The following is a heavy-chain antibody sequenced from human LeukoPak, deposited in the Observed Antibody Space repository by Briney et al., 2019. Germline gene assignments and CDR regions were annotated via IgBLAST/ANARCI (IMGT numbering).Heavy chain of an antibody. Sequence: GGSLRLSCAASGFTFSSYGMHWVRQAPGKGPEWVAVIWYDGSNKYYADSVKGRFTISRDNSKNTLYLQMNSLRAEDTAVYYCARGGYYDILTGYYFDYWGQGTLVTVSS. V-gene: IGHV3-33*01. D-gene: IGHD3-9*01. CDR3: ARGGYYDILTGYYFDY. CDR2: IWYDGSNK. CDR1: GFTFSSYG. J-gene: IGHJ4*02.